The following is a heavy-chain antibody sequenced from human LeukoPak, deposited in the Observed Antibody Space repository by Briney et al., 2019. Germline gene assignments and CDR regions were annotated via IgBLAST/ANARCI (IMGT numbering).Heavy chain of an antibody. D-gene: IGHD2/OR15-2a*01. CDR3: ARDVRWFDP. J-gene: IGHJ5*02. CDR1: GGSISSYY. V-gene: IGHV4-59*01. Sequence: SETLSLTCTVSGGSISSYYWSWIRQPPGKGLEWIGYIYYSGITNYNPSLKSRVTISVDTSKNQFSLKLSSVTAADTAVYYCARDVRWFDPWGQGTLDTVSS. CDR2: IYYSGIT.